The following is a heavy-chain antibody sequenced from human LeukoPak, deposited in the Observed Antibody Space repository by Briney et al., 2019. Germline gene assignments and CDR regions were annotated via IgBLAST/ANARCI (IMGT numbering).Heavy chain of an antibody. V-gene: IGHV3-64*04. CDR3: ARVDTVMAYYFDL. D-gene: IGHD5-18*01. CDR1: GXTFDSYA. J-gene: IGHJ4*02. Sequence: GGSLRLSCSASGXTFDSYAMHWVRQAPGRGLEYVSGISHNGDTTFYSDSVRGRFTISRHNSRNTLYLQMNSLRAEDTAVYYCARVDTVMAYYFDLWGQGTLVTVSS. CDR2: ISHNGDTT.